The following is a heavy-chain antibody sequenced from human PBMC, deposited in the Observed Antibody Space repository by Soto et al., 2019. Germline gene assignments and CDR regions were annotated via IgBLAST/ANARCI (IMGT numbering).Heavy chain of an antibody. D-gene: IGHD5-12*01. CDR2: ISDSGSYI. CDR1: GFTFSSYS. V-gene: IGHV3-21*01. CDR3: AKGPGGVATIVDY. J-gene: IGHJ4*02. Sequence: EVQLVESGGGLVKPGGSLRLSCAASGFTFSSYSMNWVRQAPGQGLEWVSSISDSGSYIYYAESVKGRFTISRDNARNQLFLQMNSLRAKDTAVYYCAKGPGGVATIVDYCGQGTLVTVSS.